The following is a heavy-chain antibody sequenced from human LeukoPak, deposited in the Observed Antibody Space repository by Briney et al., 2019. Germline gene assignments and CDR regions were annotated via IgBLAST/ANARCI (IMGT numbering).Heavy chain of an antibody. Sequence: GGSLRLSCAASGFTFSGYAMSWVRQAPGKGLEWVSAISGSGGSTYYADSVKGRFTISRDNSKNTLYLQMNSLRAEDTAVYYCAKDGQYYYDSSGYFDYWGQGTLVTVSS. CDR1: GFTFSGYA. V-gene: IGHV3-23*01. J-gene: IGHJ4*02. D-gene: IGHD3-22*01. CDR2: ISGSGGST. CDR3: AKDGQYYYDSSGYFDY.